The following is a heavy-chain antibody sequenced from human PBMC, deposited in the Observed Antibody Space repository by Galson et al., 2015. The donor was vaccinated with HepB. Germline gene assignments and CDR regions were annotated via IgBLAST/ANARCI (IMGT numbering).Heavy chain of an antibody. CDR3: AKRGDHYNEDGYYAPFDQ. Sequence: SLRLSCAASGFSFSSFGMHWVRQAPDKGLEWVAIISANSAGKYYADSVKGRFTISRDNSKNTVYLQMDSLRAEDTAVYYCAKRGDHYNEDGYYAPFDQWGQGTLVTVSS. CDR2: ISANSAGK. J-gene: IGHJ4*02. D-gene: IGHD3-3*01. V-gene: IGHV3-30*18. CDR1: GFSFSSFG.